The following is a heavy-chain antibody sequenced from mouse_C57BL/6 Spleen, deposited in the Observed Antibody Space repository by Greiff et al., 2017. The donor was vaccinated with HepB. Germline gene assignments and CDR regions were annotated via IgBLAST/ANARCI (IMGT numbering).Heavy chain of an antibody. D-gene: IGHD2-3*01. Sequence: QVQLQQPGTELVKPGASVKLSCKASGYTFPSYWMHWVKQRPGQGLEWIGNINPSNGGTNYNKKFKSKATLTVDKSSSTGYMQLSSLTSEDSAVYYCATWGWLRDWYFDVWGTGTTVTVSS. CDR1: GYTFPSYW. V-gene: IGHV1-53*01. CDR3: ATWGWLRDWYFDV. J-gene: IGHJ1*03. CDR2: INPSNGGT.